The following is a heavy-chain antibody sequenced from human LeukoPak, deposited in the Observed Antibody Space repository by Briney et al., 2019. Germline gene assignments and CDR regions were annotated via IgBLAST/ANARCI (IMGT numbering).Heavy chain of an antibody. V-gene: IGHV4-31*03. CDR3: ATSGYGRDAFDI. CDR1: GGSISSGVAY. J-gene: IGHJ3*02. D-gene: IGHD5-12*01. Sequence: SQTLSLTCTVSGGSISSGVAYWSWIRQHPGKGLEWIGYIYYSGSTYYNPSLKRRVTISVDTSKNQFSLKLTSVTAADTAVYYFATSGYGRDAFDIWGQGTMVTVSS. CDR2: IYYSGST.